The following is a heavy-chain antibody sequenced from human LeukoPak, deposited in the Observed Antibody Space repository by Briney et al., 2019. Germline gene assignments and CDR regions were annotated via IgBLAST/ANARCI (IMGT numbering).Heavy chain of an antibody. D-gene: IGHD2-2*01. CDR1: GGSFSGYY. CDR2: INHSGST. V-gene: IGHV4-34*01. J-gene: IGHJ6*02. Sequence: PSETLSLTCAVYGGSFSGYYWSWIRQPPGKGLEWIGEINHSGSTNYNPSLKSRVTISVDTSKNQFSLKLSSVTAADTAVYYCARDRFQGNQPYGMDVWAKGPRSPSP. CDR3: ARDRFQGNQPYGMDV.